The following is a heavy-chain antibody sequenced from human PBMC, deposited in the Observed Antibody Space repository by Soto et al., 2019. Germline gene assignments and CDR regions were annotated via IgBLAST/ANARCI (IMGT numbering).Heavy chain of an antibody. CDR2: IIPILGIA. CDR1: GGTFSSYT. V-gene: IGHV1-69*04. D-gene: IGHD2-21*01. Sequence: GASVKVSCKASGGTFSSYTISWVRQAPGQGLEWMGRIIPILGIANYAQKFQGRVTITADKSTSTAYMELSSLRSEDTAVYYCARDAGGGEEHFAYWGQGPLVPVSS. CDR3: ARDAGGGEEHFAY. J-gene: IGHJ4*02.